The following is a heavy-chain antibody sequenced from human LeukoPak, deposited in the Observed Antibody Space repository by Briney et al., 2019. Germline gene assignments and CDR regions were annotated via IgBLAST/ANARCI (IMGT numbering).Heavy chain of an antibody. CDR3: ARLHYDSSGYYTGLFDY. J-gene: IGHJ4*02. V-gene: IGHV3-7*01. Sequence: GRSLRLSCAASGFTFSSYGMHWVRQAPGKGLEWVANIKQDGSEKYYVDSVKGRFTISRDNAKNSLYLQMNSLRAEDTAVYYCARLHYDSSGYYTGLFDYWGQGTLVTVSS. D-gene: IGHD3-22*01. CDR1: GFTFSSYG. CDR2: IKQDGSEK.